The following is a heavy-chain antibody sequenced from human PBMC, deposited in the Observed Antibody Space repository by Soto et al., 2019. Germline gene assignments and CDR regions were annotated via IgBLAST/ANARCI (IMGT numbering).Heavy chain of an antibody. CDR1: GYTFTSYG. J-gene: IGHJ3*02. Sequence: ASVKVSCKASGYTFTSYGSSWVRQAPGQGLEWMGWISAYNGNTNYAQKLQGRVTMTTDTSTSTAYMELRSLRSDDTAVYYCARVPGSSWSGAFDIWGQGTMVTVSS. CDR3: ARVPGSSWSGAFDI. CDR2: ISAYNGNT. V-gene: IGHV1-18*01. D-gene: IGHD6-13*01.